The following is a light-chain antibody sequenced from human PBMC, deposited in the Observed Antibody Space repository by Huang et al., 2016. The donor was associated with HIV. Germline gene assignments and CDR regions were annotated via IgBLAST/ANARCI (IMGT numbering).Light chain of an antibody. V-gene: IGKV1-39*01. CDR2: AAS. Sequence: IQMAQSPPSLAGFIGDRVTISCRASQNIIKFVNWYQHKPGKAPKLLIYAASSLQSDVPSRFSGSGSGTDFTLTINGHRPEDSATYYCQQSYHSPSPSFGGGTKVEIK. CDR3: QQSYHSPSPS. J-gene: IGKJ4*01. CDR1: QNIIKF.